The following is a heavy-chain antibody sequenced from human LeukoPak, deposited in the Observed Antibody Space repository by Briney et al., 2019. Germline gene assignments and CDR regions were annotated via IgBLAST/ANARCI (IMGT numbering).Heavy chain of an antibody. CDR3: ARRDSSGQTLDY. CDR1: GYTFTSYG. CDR2: TSAYNGNT. D-gene: IGHD3-22*01. Sequence: ASVKVSCKASGYTFTSYGISWVRQAPGQGPEWLGWTSAYNGNTYYAQKLQGRVTMTRDTSTSTVYMELSSLRSEDTAVYYCARRDSSGQTLDYWGQGTLVTVSS. J-gene: IGHJ4*02. V-gene: IGHV1-18*01.